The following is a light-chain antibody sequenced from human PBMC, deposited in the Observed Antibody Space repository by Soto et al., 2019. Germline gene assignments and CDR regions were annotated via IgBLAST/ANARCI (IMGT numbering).Light chain of an antibody. CDR1: QGVSKY. J-gene: IGKJ1*01. CDR2: STS. V-gene: IGKV1-39*01. Sequence: DIQLTQSPSSLSASVGDRVTITCRGSQGVSKYLNWYHQKPGRAPMLLIYSTSNLQHGVPSRFSGNGSGPNFTLTIASLHPEDLGTYYCQQSYSSPWTFGQGTRV. CDR3: QQSYSSPWT.